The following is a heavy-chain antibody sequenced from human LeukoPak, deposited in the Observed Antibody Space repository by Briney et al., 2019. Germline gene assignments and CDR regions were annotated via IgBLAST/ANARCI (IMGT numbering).Heavy chain of an antibody. CDR1: GFAFTVYA. D-gene: IGHD6-19*01. CDR3: AKPISGGLAVTADWFHP. CDR2: INAKIGTT. Sequence: GGALRLSCTASGFAFTVYAMSCLRDRLGEGLWWGSTINAKIGTTSYAASVRGGFAISRDNSKNTLYLQLNTLRADDTATYYCAKPISGGLAVTADWFHPWGQGTLVVVSS. J-gene: IGHJ5*01. V-gene: IGHV3-23*01.